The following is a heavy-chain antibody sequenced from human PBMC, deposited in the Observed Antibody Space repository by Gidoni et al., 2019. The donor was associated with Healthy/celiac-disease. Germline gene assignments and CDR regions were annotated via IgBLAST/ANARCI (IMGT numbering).Heavy chain of an antibody. J-gene: IGHJ4*02. Sequence: EVQLVESGGGLVQPGGSRRLSCSASGFTFSSYAMHWVRQAPGKGLEYGSAISSNGGSTYYADSVKGRFTISRDNSKNTLYLQMSSLRAEDTAVYYCVKDGPKPPRLDYWGQGTLVTVSS. CDR3: VKDGPKPPRLDY. CDR1: GFTFSSYA. V-gene: IGHV3-64D*09. CDR2: ISSNGGST.